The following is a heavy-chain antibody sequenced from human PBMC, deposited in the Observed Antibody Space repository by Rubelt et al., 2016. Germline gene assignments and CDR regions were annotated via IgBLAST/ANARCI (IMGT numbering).Heavy chain of an antibody. D-gene: IGHD6-19*01. Sequence: QVQLVQSGAEVKKPGASVKVSCKASGSTFTRNGFSWVRQAPGQGLEWMGGITTYNGDTTYAQTFQGRVAVSTDTSTSTAYMELKSLTSDDTAVYYCAREAPMAGSCVDYWGQGTLVTVSS. CDR2: ITTYNGDT. V-gene: IGHV1-18*01. J-gene: IGHJ4*02. CDR3: AREAPMAGSCVDY. CDR1: GSTFTRNG.